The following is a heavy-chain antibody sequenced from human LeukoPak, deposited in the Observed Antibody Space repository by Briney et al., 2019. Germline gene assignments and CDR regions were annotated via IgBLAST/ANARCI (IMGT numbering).Heavy chain of an antibody. CDR2: KYYSGNT. Sequence: SETLSLTCNVSGGFVSTYYWSWIRQSPGKGLEWIGYKYYSGNTNYSPSLQSRVTISVDTSTNQVFLQLTSVTAADTAVYYCARDPHSPEQWLAPYWGQGILVIVSS. D-gene: IGHD6-19*01. CDR3: ARDPHSPEQWLAPY. CDR1: GGFVSTYY. J-gene: IGHJ4*02. V-gene: IGHV4-59*02.